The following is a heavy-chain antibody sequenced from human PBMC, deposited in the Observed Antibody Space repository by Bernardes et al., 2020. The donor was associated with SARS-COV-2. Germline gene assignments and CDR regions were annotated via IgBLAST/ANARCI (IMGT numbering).Heavy chain of an antibody. CDR2: ITYNGEKK. V-gene: IGHV3-30*03. Sequence: GGSLRLSCAASGFTFSNYGMYWVRQAPGKGLDWVSVITYNGEKKFYAESVKGRFTVSRDNYRSTLYLQMDSLTVGDTAVYYCAREGWDGGIRHYDYYDAWGQGVLVSVSS. J-gene: IGHJ4*02. CDR1: GFTFSNYG. CDR3: AREGWDGGIRHYDYYDA. D-gene: IGHD1-26*01.